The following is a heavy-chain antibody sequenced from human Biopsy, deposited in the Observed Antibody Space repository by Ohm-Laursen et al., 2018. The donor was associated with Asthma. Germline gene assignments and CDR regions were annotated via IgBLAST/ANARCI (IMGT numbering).Heavy chain of an antibody. CDR2: IYSGGGT. CDR3: SRAYGGSLFSGSFDI. D-gene: IGHD4-23*01. J-gene: IGHJ3*02. V-gene: IGHV3-53*01. Sequence: SLRLSCAASGFTVSTNGMSWVRQPPGKGLEWVSVIYSGGGTYYEDSVQGQVTISRYNSKNTLSLLMNSLRAEDTAVYYCSRAYGGSLFSGSFDIWGQGTMVTVSS. CDR1: GFTVSTNG.